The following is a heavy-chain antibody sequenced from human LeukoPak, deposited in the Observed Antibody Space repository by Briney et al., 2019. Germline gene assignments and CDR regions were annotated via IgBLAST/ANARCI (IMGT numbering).Heavy chain of an antibody. D-gene: IGHD3-22*01. CDR1: GGSISSSSYY. J-gene: IGHJ4*02. CDR3: ARVGESGSGYLDY. Sequence: SETLSLTCTVSGGSISSSSYYWGWIRQPPGKGLEWIGSIYYSGSTYYNPSLKSRVTISVDTSKSQFSLKLSSVTAADTAVYYCARVGESGSGYLDYWGQGTLVTVSS. V-gene: IGHV4-39*07. CDR2: IYYSGST.